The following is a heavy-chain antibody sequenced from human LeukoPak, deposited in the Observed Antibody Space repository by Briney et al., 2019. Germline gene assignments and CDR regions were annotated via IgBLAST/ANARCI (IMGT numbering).Heavy chain of an antibody. Sequence: SETLSLTCDVSGGSISSERWWNWVRQPPGKGLEWIGEIHHSGSTNYNPSLMSRVTMSVDTSKNQFSLKLSSVTAADTAVYYCARFSMLTTVRGLPPGWCDPWGQGTQVTVSS. CDR2: IHHSGST. J-gene: IGHJ5*02. CDR3: ARFSMLTTVRGLPPGWCDP. V-gene: IGHV4-4*02. CDR1: GGSISSERW. D-gene: IGHD3-10*01.